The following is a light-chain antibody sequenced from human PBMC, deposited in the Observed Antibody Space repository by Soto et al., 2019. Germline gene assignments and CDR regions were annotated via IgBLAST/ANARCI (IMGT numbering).Light chain of an antibody. V-gene: IGLV2-14*01. CDR3: SSYTSSSTV. Sequence: QSALTQPASVSGSPGQSITISCTGTSSDVGGYNYVSWYQQHPGKAPKLMIYDVSNRPSGVSNRFSGSKSGNTASLNISGLQAEDESDYYCSSYTSSSTVFGGGTKVTVL. CDR1: SSDVGGYNY. CDR2: DVS. J-gene: IGLJ2*01.